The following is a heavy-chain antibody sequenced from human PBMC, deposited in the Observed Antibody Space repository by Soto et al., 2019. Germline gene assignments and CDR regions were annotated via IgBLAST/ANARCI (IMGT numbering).Heavy chain of an antibody. V-gene: IGHV3-23*01. D-gene: IGHD6-13*01. CDR2: ISGSGGST. CDR3: AKAGSIAAAGTSPHYFDY. J-gene: IGHJ4*02. Sequence: EVQLLESGGGLVQPGGSLRLSCAASGFTFSSYAMSWVRQAPGKGLEWVSAISGSGGSTYYADSVKGRFTISRDNSKNTLYLQMNSLRAEDTAVYYCAKAGSIAAAGTSPHYFDYWGQGTLVTVSS. CDR1: GFTFSSYA.